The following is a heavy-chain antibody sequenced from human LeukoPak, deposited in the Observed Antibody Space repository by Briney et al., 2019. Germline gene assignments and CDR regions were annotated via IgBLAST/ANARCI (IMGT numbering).Heavy chain of an antibody. CDR2: ISNTGSAM. Sequence: PGGSLRLSCAASGFTFSDYYMNWIRQAPGRGLEWLSYISNTGSAMHYADSVKGRFTISRDNAKNSLYLQMNSLTAEDTAIYYCASDSSGYFGPWGQGTLVTVSS. V-gene: IGHV3-11*01. CDR1: GFTFSDYY. J-gene: IGHJ5*02. CDR3: ASDSSGYFGP. D-gene: IGHD3-22*01.